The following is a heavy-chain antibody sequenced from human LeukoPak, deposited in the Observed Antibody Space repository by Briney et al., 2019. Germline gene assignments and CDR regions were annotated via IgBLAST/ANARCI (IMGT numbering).Heavy chain of an antibody. D-gene: IGHD3-22*01. CDR3: ARGVGLSGYYTNWFDP. V-gene: IGHV4-30-2*01. CDR2: IYHSGST. Sequence: PSQTLSLTCAVSGGSISSGGYSWSWIRQPPGKGLEWIGYIYHSGSTYYNPSLKSRVTISVDRSKNQFSLKLSSVTAADTAVYYCARGVGLSGYYTNWFDPWGQGTLVTVSS. J-gene: IGHJ5*02. CDR1: GGSISSGGYS.